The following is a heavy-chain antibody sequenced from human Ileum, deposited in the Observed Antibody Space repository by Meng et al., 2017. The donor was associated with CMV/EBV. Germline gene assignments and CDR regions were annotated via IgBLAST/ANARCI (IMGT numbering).Heavy chain of an antibody. V-gene: IGHV4-4*07. CDR1: GDSISGYH. D-gene: IGHD3-10*01. Sequence: QLQESGPGLVKPSGTSSLTCIVSGDSISGYHWTWIRKPAGKGLEWIGRLRTSGTTDHNPSLKSRVTLSIDTSKNQFSLKLNSVTAADTAVYYCGRAGARGVPVDMWGQGTLVTVSS. CDR2: LRTSGTT. J-gene: IGHJ4*02. CDR3: GRAGARGVPVDM.